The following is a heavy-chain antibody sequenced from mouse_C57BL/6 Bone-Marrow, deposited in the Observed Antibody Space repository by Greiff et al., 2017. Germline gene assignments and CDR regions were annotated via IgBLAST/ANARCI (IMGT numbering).Heavy chain of an antibody. CDR1: GFTFSDYG. J-gene: IGHJ4*01. Sequence: EVKVVESGGGLVKPGGSLKLSCAASGFTFSDYGMHWVRQAPEKGLEWVAYISSGSSTIYYADTVKGRFTISRDNAKNTLFLQMTSLRSEDTAMYDCAGGGSSPYYAMDYWGQGTSVTVSS. D-gene: IGHD1-1*01. CDR2: ISSGSSTI. V-gene: IGHV5-17*01. CDR3: AGGGSSPYYAMDY.